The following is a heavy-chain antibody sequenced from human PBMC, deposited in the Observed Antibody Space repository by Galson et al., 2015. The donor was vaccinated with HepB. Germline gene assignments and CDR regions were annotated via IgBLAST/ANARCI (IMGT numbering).Heavy chain of an antibody. V-gene: IGHV1-2*04. CDR3: ARGVPLWFGAPWPYYFDY. CDR1: GYTFTGYY. Sequence: SVKVSCKASGYTFTGYYMHWVRQAPGQGLEWMGWINPNSGGTNYAQKFQGWVTMTRDTSISTAYMELSRLRSDDTAVYYCARGVPLWFGAPWPYYFDYWGQGTLVTVSS. CDR2: INPNSGGT. D-gene: IGHD3-10*01. J-gene: IGHJ4*02.